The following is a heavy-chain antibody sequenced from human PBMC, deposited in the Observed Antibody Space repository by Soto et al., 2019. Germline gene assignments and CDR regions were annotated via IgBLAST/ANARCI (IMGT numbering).Heavy chain of an antibody. J-gene: IGHJ6*02. CDR1: GGSISSYY. Sequence: SETLSLTCTVSGGSISSYYWSWIRQPPGKGLEWIGYIYYSGSTNYNPSLKSRVTISVDTSKNQFSLKLSSVTAADTAVYYCARDSYRRVRATMDYYYYYGMDVWGQGTTVTVSS. V-gene: IGHV4-59*01. CDR3: ARDSYRRVRATMDYYYYYGMDV. CDR2: IYYSGST. D-gene: IGHD5-12*01.